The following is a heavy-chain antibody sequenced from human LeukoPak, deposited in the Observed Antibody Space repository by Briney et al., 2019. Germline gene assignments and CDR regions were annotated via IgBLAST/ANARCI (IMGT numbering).Heavy chain of an antibody. V-gene: IGHV4-38-2*02. Sequence: SETLSLTCTVSGGSISSGYYWGWIRQPPGKGLEWIGSIYHSGSTYYNPSLKSRVTISVDTSKNQFSLKLSSVTAADTAVYYCARQMVRGVLDAFDIWGQGTMVTVSS. CDR1: GGSISSGYY. J-gene: IGHJ3*02. CDR2: IYHSGST. D-gene: IGHD3-10*01. CDR3: ARQMVRGVLDAFDI.